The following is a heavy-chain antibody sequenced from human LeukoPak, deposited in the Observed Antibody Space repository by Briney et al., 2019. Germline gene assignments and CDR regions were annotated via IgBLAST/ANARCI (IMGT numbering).Heavy chain of an antibody. CDR2: ISASGVMT. D-gene: IGHD1-26*01. Sequence: GGSLRLSCAASGFTFNNYAMTWVRQAPGKGLEWVSSISASGVMTYYADSVKGRITVSRVNSKNSVYLQMSRLTAADTAVYYCAKDRSIGTYYTFDHWGQGTLVTVSS. CDR1: GFTFNNYA. V-gene: IGHV3-23*01. CDR3: AKDRSIGTYYTFDH. J-gene: IGHJ4*02.